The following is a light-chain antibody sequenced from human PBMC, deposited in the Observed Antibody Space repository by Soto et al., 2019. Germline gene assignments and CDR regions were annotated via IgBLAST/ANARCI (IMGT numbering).Light chain of an antibody. CDR2: GHN. J-gene: IGLJ3*02. V-gene: IGLV1-40*01. CDR1: YSNIGAGYE. CDR3: QSFDNSVSGSGV. Sequence: QSELTQPPSVSGAPGQRVTISCTGSYSNIGAGYEVHWYQQIPGTAPKLLVSGHNNRPSGVPDRFFGSKSGSSASLTIIGLQAEDEADYYCQSFDNSVSGSGVFGGGTKVTV.